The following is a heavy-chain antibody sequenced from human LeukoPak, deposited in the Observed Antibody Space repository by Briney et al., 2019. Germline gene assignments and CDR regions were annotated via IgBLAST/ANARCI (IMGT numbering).Heavy chain of an antibody. V-gene: IGHV4-59*01. D-gene: IGHD5-24*01. CDR1: GGSISSYY. Sequence: SETLSLTCTVSGGSISSYYWSWIRQPPGTGLEWIGYIYYSGSTNYNPYLKSRVTISVDTSKNQFSLKLSSVTAADTAVYCCARVGEDGYNTFDYWGQGTLVTVSS. CDR3: ARVGEDGYNTFDY. J-gene: IGHJ4*02. CDR2: IYYSGST.